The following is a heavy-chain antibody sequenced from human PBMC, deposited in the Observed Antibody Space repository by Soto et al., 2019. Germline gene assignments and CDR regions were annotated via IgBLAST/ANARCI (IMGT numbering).Heavy chain of an antibody. J-gene: IGHJ3*01. D-gene: IGHD6-13*01. V-gene: IGHV3-7*01. CDR1: GFTFSSYW. CDR3: ARDAGYRDGSSHYDVVDL. CDR2: IKQDGSKK. Sequence: EVQLVESGGGLVQPGGSLRLSCAASGFTFSSYWMIWVRQAPGKGLEWVANIKQDGSKKYYVDSVEGRFTISRDNAENSLFLKMSSPRGDDTAVYYCARDAGYRDGSSHYDVVDLWGQGTMVTVSS.